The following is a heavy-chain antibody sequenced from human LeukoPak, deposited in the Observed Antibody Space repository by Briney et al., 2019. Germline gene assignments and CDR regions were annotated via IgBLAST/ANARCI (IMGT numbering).Heavy chain of an antibody. CDR1: GFTFSSYE. D-gene: IGHD6-19*01. CDR3: ARADSSGWTRDYYYYMDV. V-gene: IGHV3-48*03. Sequence: PGGSLRLSCAASGFTFSSYEMNWVRQAPGKGLEWVSYISSSGSTIYYADSVKGRFTISRDNAKNSLYLQMNGLRAEDTAVYYCARADSSGWTRDYYYYMDVWGKGTTVTVSS. CDR2: ISSSGSTI. J-gene: IGHJ6*03.